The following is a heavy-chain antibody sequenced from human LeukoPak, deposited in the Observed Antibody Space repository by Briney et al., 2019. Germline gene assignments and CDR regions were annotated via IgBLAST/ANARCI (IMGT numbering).Heavy chain of an antibody. V-gene: IGHV4-61*01. J-gene: IGHJ6*02. Sequence: SETLSLTCTVSGGSVSSGSYYWSWIRQPPGKGLEWIGYIYYSGSTNYNPSLKSRVTISVDTSKNQFSLKLSSVTAADTAVYYCARGGRGRPYYYYGMDVWGQGTTVTVSS. CDR2: IYYSGST. D-gene: IGHD2-15*01. CDR1: GGSVSSGSYY. CDR3: ARGGRGRPYYYYGMDV.